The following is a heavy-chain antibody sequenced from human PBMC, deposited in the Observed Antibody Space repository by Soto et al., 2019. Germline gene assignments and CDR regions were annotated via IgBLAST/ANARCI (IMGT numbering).Heavy chain of an antibody. Sequence: EVQLLESGGGLVQPGGSLRLSCAASGFTFSSYGVSWVRQAPGKGLEWVSGISGSGGSTYYADSVKGRFTISRDNPKNTLYLQMNSLRAEDTAVYYCAKEGRYSSSRGYFDYWGQGTLVTVSS. CDR3: AKEGRYSSSRGYFDY. CDR1: GFTFSSYG. V-gene: IGHV3-23*01. J-gene: IGHJ4*02. CDR2: ISGSGGST. D-gene: IGHD6-13*01.